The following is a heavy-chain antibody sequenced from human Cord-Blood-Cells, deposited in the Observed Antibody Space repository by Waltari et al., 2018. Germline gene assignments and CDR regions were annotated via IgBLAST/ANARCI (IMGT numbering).Heavy chain of an antibody. CDR3: AKGEGYCSSTSCYYYYYYGMDV. V-gene: IGHV3-30*18. D-gene: IGHD2-2*01. CDR1: GFTFSSYG. CDR2: ISYDGSNK. Sequence: QVQLVESGGGVVQPGRSLSFSCAASGFTFSSYGMHWVRQASGMGLERVAVISYDGSNKYYADSVKGRFTISRDNSKNTLYLQMNSLRAEDTAVYYCAKGEGYCSSTSCYYYYYYGMDVWGQGTTVTVSS. J-gene: IGHJ6*02.